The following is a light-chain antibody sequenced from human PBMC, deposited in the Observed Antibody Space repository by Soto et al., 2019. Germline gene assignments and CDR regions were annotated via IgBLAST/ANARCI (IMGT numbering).Light chain of an antibody. CDR2: GAS. V-gene: IGKV3-20*01. CDR3: QQFGSSPRFT. CDR1: QSVSSSY. Sequence: EIVLTQSPGTLSLSPEERATLSCRASQSVSSSYLAWYQQKPGQAPRLLIYGASSRATGIPDRFSGSGSGTHFTLTISRLEPEDFAVYYCQQFGSSPRFTFGPGTKVDVK. J-gene: IGKJ3*01.